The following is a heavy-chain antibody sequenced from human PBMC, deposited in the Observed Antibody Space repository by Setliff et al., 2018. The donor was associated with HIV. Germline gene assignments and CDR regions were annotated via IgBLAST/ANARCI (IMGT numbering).Heavy chain of an antibody. V-gene: IGHV4-59*11. CDR1: GGSISSHY. CDR2: IYYSGST. J-gene: IGHJ5*02. CDR3: ARVTWIQLWLGWFDP. D-gene: IGHD5-18*01. Sequence: SETLSLTCTVSGGSISSHYWSWIRQPPGKGLEWIGYIYYSGSTNSNPSLKSRVSMSVDTSKNQFSLKLGSVTAADTAVYFCARVTWIQLWLGWFDPWGQGTLVTVSS.